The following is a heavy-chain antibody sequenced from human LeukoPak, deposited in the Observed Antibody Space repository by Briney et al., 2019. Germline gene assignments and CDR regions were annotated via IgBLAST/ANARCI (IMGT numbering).Heavy chain of an antibody. CDR3: AKAKYGDWRFDY. V-gene: IGHV3-30*18. CDR1: GFTFSSYG. J-gene: IGHJ4*02. CDR2: ISYDGSNK. D-gene: IGHD4-17*01. Sequence: GGSLRLSCAASGFTFSSYGMHWVRQAPGEGLEWVAVISYDGSNKYYADSVKGRFTISRGNSKNTLYLQMNSLRAEDTAVYYCAKAKYGDWRFDYWGQGTLVTVSS.